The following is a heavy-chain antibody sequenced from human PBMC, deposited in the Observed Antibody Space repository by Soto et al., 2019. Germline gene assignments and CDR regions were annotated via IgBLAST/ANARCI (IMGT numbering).Heavy chain of an antibody. D-gene: IGHD3-22*01. Sequence: EVQLVESGGGLVKPGGSLRLSCAASGFTFSNAWMSWVRQAPGKGLEWVGRIKSKTDGGTTDYAAPVKGRFTISRDDSKNTLYLQMNSLKTEDTAMYYCTTDVTPEYYYDSSGYYGAFDIWGQGTMVTVSS. V-gene: IGHV3-15*01. CDR3: TTDVTPEYYYDSSGYYGAFDI. CDR1: GFTFSNAW. CDR2: IKSKTDGGTT. J-gene: IGHJ3*02.